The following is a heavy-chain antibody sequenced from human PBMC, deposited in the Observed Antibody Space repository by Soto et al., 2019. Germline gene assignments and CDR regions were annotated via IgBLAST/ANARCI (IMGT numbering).Heavy chain of an antibody. D-gene: IGHD2-2*01. Sequence: HVQLVESGGGVVQPGRSLRLSCAASGFTFSSYAMHWVRQAPGKGLEWVAVISYDGSNKYYADSVKGRFTISRDNSKNTLNLQMNSMRSEDKAVYYCARDRAGGSTSCLYYYYYGMDVWGQGTTVTVSS. CDR3: ARDRAGGSTSCLYYYYYGMDV. CDR2: ISYDGSNK. CDR1: GFTFSSYA. V-gene: IGHV3-30-3*01. J-gene: IGHJ6*02.